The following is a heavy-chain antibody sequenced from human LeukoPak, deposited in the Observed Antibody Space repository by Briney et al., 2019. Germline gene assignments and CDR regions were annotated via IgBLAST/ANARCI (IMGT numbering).Heavy chain of an antibody. CDR2: ISYDGSNK. D-gene: IGHD1-26*01. V-gene: IGHV3-30*18. CDR1: GFTFDDYA. CDR3: AKDSRIIVGATTSLDY. Sequence: GGSLRLSCAASGFTFDDYAMHWVRQAPGKGLEWVAVISYDGSNKYYADSVKGRFTISRDNSKNTLYLQMNSLRAEDTAVYYCAKDSRIIVGATTSLDYWGQGTLVTVSS. J-gene: IGHJ4*02.